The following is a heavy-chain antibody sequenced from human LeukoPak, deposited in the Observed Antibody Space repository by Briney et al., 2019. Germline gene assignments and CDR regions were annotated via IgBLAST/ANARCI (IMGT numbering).Heavy chain of an antibody. CDR3: ARGRYSIDY. CDR2: INHSGST. CDR1: GGSFGGYY. V-gene: IGHV4-34*01. D-gene: IGHD2-21*01. J-gene: IGHJ4*02. Sequence: SETLSLTCAVYGGSFGGYYWSWIRQPPGKGLEWIGEINHSGSTNYNPSLKSRVTISVDTSKSQFSLKLSSVTAADTAVYYCARGRYSIDYWGQGTLVTVSS.